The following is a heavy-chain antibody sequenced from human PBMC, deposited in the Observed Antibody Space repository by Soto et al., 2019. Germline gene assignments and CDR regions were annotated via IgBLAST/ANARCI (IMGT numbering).Heavy chain of an antibody. J-gene: IGHJ6*02. CDR1: GFTFSSYA. V-gene: IGHV3-30-3*01. CDR2: ISNDGSNK. CDR3: ARDDIQFSWGYGMDV. Sequence: QVQLVESGGGVVQPGRSLRLSCAASGFTFSSYAMHWVRPAPGKGLEWVAVISNDGSNKYYADSVKGRFTISRDNSKTALYLQMNSLRPEDTAVYYFARDDIQFSWGYGMDVWCQGTTVTVSS. D-gene: IGHD3-3*01.